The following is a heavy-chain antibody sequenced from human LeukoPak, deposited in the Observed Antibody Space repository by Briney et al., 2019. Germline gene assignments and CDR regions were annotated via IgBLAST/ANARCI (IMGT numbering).Heavy chain of an antibody. CDR3: AGSRLSAEYFQF. J-gene: IGHJ1*01. V-gene: IGHV3-66*01. CDR2: IYSGGNT. Sequence: GGSLRLSCEASGFTVSGNYMNWIRQAPGKGLEWVSVIYSGGNTCYADSVKGRFSISRDNSKNTLYLQMNSLRVEDTAVYYCAGSRLSAEYFQFWGQGTLVAVSS. CDR1: GFTVSGNY.